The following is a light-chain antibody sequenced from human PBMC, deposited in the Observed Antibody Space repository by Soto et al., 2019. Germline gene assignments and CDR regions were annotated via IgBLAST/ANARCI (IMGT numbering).Light chain of an antibody. V-gene: IGLV6-57*02. CDR1: SGSIASNY. Sequence: NFMLTQPHSVSESPGKTVTISCTGSSGSIASNYVQWYQQRPGSAPTTVIYENNQRPSGVPGRFSASIDSSSNSASLTISGLKTEDEADYYCQSYDRNSQVFSGGTKLTVL. CDR2: ENN. J-gene: IGLJ3*02. CDR3: QSYDRNSQV.